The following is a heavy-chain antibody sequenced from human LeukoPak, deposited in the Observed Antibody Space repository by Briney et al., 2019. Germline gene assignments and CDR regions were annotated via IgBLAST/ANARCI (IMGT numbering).Heavy chain of an antibody. J-gene: IGHJ4*02. CDR1: GFTFSNYA. CDR2: IGGRGGGT. Sequence: GASLRLSCAASGFTFSNYAMSWVRQAPGKGLEWVSAIGGRGGGTYYADSVKGRFTVSRDDSKDTLYLQMNSLRAEDTAVYYCAKWGDYDILTGYYVSDYWGQGTLVTVSS. CDR3: AKWGDYDILTGYYVSDY. D-gene: IGHD3-9*01. V-gene: IGHV3-23*01.